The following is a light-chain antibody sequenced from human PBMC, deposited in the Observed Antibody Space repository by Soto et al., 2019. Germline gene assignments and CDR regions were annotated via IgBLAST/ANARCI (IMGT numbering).Light chain of an antibody. J-gene: IGLJ3*02. CDR3: QSYDSSLSGSV. CDR1: SSNIGAGYD. Sequence: VVTQPPSLSGAPGQRVTISCPGSSSNIGAGYDVHWYQQLPGTAPKLLIYGNSNRPSGVPDRFSGSKSGTSASLAITGLQAEDEADYYCQSYDSSLSGSVFGGGTKLTVL. V-gene: IGLV1-40*01. CDR2: GNS.